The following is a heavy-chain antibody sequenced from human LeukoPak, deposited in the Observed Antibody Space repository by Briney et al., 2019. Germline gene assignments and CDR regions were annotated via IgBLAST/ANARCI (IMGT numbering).Heavy chain of an antibody. CDR3: VRGRPAEVGATAYYFDY. D-gene: IGHD1-26*01. V-gene: IGHV1-8*03. CDR1: GYTFTSYD. Sequence: ASVTVSCKASGYTFTSYDINWVRQATGQGLEWMGWMNPNSGNTGYAQKFQGRVTITRNTSISTAYMELSSLRSEDTAVYYCVRGRPAEVGATAYYFDYWGQGTLVTVSS. CDR2: MNPNSGNT. J-gene: IGHJ4*02.